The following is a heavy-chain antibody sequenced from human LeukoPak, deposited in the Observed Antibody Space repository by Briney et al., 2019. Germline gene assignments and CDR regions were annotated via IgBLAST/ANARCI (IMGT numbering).Heavy chain of an antibody. D-gene: IGHD5-24*01. CDR2: INPNSGGT. V-gene: IGHV1-2*02. Sequence: ASVKVSCKASEYTFTDYYIHWVRQAPGQGLEWMGWINPNSGGTNYAQKFQGRVTMTRDTSISTAYMELSTLRSDDTAMYYRARGLTINFYYMDVWGKGTTVTVSS. CDR1: EYTFTDYY. CDR3: ARGLTINFYYMDV. J-gene: IGHJ6*03.